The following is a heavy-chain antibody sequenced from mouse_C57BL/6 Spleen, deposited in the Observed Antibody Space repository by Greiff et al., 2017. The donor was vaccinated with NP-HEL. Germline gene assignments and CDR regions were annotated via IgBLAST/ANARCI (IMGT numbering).Heavy chain of an antibody. CDR1: GFTFSSYA. Sequence: EVMLVESGEGLVKPGGSLKLSCAASGFTFSSYAMSWVRQTPEKRLEWVAYISSGGDYIYYADTVKGRFTISRYNARNTLYLQMSILKSEDTAMYYCTRDRDYYSNPCAYWGQGTLVTVSA. CDR2: ISSGGDYI. V-gene: IGHV5-9-1*02. CDR3: TRDRDYYSNPCAY. J-gene: IGHJ3*01. D-gene: IGHD2-5*01.